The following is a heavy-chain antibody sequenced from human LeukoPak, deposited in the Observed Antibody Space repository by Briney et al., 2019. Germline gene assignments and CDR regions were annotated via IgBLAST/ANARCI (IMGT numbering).Heavy chain of an antibody. V-gene: IGHV3-23*01. D-gene: IGHD2-2*01. Sequence: GGSLRLSFSVSGFTLCNYAMTCVRQAPGKGLEWVSAISGSGGSTYYADSVKGRFTISRDNSKNTLYLQMNSLRAEGTAVYYGTKSTLHRGGIATDFDSWGQGTLVTVSS. CDR3: TKSTLHRGGIATDFDS. CDR2: ISGSGGST. CDR1: GFTLCNYA. J-gene: IGHJ4*02.